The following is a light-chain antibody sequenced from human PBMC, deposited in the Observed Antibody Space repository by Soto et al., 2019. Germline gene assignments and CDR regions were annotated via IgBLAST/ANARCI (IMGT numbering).Light chain of an antibody. CDR2: DTS. CDR3: QQRSNWPLT. V-gene: IGKV3-15*01. J-gene: IGKJ5*01. CDR1: QSVSNK. Sequence: EIVMTQSPATLSVSPGERVTLSCRASQSVSNKLGWYQHKPGQAPRLLIYDTSTRAAGTPARFTGSGSGTEITLTISSMQSEYFAVYYCQQRSNWPLTFRQGTGLEIK.